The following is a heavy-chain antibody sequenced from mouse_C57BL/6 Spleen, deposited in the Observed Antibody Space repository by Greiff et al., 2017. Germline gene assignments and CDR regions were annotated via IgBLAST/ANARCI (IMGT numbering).Heavy chain of an antibody. V-gene: IGHV5-6*02. D-gene: IGHD1-1*01. Sequence: DVKLVESGGDLVKPGGSLKLSCAASGFTFSSYGMSWVRQTPDKRLEWVATISSGGSYTYYPDSVKGRFTISRDNAKNTLYLQMSSLESEDTAMYYCARSTVVARDFDYWGQGTTLTVSS. CDR2: ISSGGSYT. CDR1: GFTFSSYG. J-gene: IGHJ2*01. CDR3: ARSTVVARDFDY.